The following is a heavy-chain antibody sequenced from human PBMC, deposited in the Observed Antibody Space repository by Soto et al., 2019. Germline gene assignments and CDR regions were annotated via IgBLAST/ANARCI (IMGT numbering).Heavy chain of an antibody. CDR2: IWYDGSNK. J-gene: IGHJ6*02. Sequence: PGGSVRLSCAASGFTFISYGMHWVRQAPGKGLEWVAVIWYDGSNKYYADSVKGRFTISRDNSKNTLYLQMNSLRAEDTAVYYCARGYCSSTSCPRLYYYYGMDVWGQGTTVTVSS. D-gene: IGHD2-2*01. CDR3: ARGYCSSTSCPRLYYYYGMDV. V-gene: IGHV3-33*01. CDR1: GFTFISYG.